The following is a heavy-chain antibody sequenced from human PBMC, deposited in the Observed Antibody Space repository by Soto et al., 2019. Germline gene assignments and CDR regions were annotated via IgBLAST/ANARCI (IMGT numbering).Heavy chain of an antibody. CDR3: ASVRGGYYYAMDV. V-gene: IGHV4-34*01. CDR1: GGSFSGYY. CDR2: INHSGST. Sequence: SETLSLTCAVYGGSFSGYYWTWIRQPPGTGLEWIGEINHSGSTNYNPSLKSRVTISVDKSKNQFSLKLSSVTAADTAVYYCASVRGGYYYAMDVWGQGTTVTVSS. J-gene: IGHJ6*02. D-gene: IGHD3-10*02.